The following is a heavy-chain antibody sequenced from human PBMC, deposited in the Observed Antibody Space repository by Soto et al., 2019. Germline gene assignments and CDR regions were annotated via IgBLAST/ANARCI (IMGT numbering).Heavy chain of an antibody. CDR2: IYYSGNT. D-gene: IGHD6-13*01. CDR1: GGSLGSSSYY. Sequence: VTLSLTCTVSGGSLGSSSYYWGWIRQSPGKGLEWIGNIYYSGNTFYNPSLKSRVTISVDTSKNQIYLHLSAVTAADTAIFYCASIAAPGTTHFDFWGQGTLVTVSS. J-gene: IGHJ4*02. V-gene: IGHV4-39*01. CDR3: ASIAAPGTTHFDF.